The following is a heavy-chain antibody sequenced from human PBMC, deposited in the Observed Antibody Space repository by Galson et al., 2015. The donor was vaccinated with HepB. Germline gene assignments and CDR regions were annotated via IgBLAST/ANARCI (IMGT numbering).Heavy chain of an antibody. V-gene: IGHV3-21*01. D-gene: IGHD2-2*01. CDR3: ASRYCSSTSCYTFDY. CDR1: GFTFSSYS. Sequence: SLRLSCAASGFTFSSYSMNWVRQAPGKGLEWVSSISSSSSYIYYADSVKGRFTISRDNAKNSLYLQMNSLRAEDTAVYYCASRYCSSTSCYTFDYWGQGTLVTVSS. CDR2: ISSSSSYI. J-gene: IGHJ4*02.